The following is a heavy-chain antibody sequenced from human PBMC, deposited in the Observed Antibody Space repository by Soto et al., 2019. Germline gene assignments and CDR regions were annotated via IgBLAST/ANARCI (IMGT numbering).Heavy chain of an antibody. Sequence: QVQLVQSGAEVKKPGASVKVSCKASGYTFTSYGISWVRQAPGQGLEGMGWISAYNGNTNYAQKLQGRVTMTTDTYTSTAYRELRSVRSDDTAVYCCARHYYCSGTCSWGHGTLVTVSS. CDR1: GYTFTSYG. CDR3: ARHYYCSGTCS. V-gene: IGHV1-18*01. J-gene: IGHJ5*01. D-gene: IGHD3-10*01. CDR2: ISAYNGNT.